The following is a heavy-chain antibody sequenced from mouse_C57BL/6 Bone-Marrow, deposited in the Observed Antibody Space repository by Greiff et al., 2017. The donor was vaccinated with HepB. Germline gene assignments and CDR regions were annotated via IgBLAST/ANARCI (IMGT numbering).Heavy chain of an antibody. J-gene: IGHJ4*01. CDR1: GYSITSGYY. Sequence: EVQLQESGPGLVKPSQSLSLTCSVTGYSITSGYYWNWIRQFPGNKLEWMGYISYDGSNNYNPSLKNRISITRDTSKNQFFLKLNSVTTEDTATYYCARAYYYGRAMDYWGQGTSVTVSS. CDR3: ARAYYYGRAMDY. V-gene: IGHV3-6*01. D-gene: IGHD1-1*01. CDR2: ISYDGSN.